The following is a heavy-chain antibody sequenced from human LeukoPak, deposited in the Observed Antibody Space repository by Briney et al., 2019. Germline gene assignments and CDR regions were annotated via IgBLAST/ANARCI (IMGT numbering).Heavy chain of an antibody. J-gene: IGHJ4*02. CDR2: IYHSGST. CDR3: ARGPDSSGYYYFDF. Sequence: PSETLSLTCTVSGGSISSGDYYWSWIRQPPGKGLEWIGYIYHSGSTYFNPSLKSRVTISVDTSKNQFSLKLSSVTAADTAVYYCARGPDSSGYYYFDFWGQRTLVTVSS. V-gene: IGHV4-30-4*01. CDR1: GGSISSGDYY. D-gene: IGHD3-22*01.